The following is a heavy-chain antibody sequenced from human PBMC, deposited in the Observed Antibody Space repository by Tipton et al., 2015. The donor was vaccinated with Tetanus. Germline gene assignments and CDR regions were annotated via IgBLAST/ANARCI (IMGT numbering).Heavy chain of an antibody. D-gene: IGHD3-10*01. CDR3: ARLPKHYSASGST. V-gene: IGHV5-51*01. CDR2: FYPGDSDT. Sequence: QLVQSGPEVKKAGESLKISCKGFGYTFISYWIGWVRQTPGKGLEWMGIFYPGDSDTRYSPSFQGQVTISVDKSMKTAYLQWNSLKASDTAIYFCARLPKHYSASGSTWGQGTLVTVSS. CDR1: GYTFISYW. J-gene: IGHJ5*02.